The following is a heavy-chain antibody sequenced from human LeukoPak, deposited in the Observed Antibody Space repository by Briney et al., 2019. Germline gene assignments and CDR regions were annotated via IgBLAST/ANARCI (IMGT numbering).Heavy chain of an antibody. V-gene: IGHV1-2*06. D-gene: IGHD6-19*01. J-gene: IGHJ4*02. CDR1: GGTFSSYA. CDR3: ARVIAVAGLYFDY. Sequence: ASVKVSCKASGGTFSSYAISWVRQAPGQGLEWMGRINPNSGGTNCAQKFQARVTMTRDTSTSTAYMELSRLRSDDTAVYYCARVIAVAGLYFDYWGQGTLVTVSS. CDR2: INPNSGGT.